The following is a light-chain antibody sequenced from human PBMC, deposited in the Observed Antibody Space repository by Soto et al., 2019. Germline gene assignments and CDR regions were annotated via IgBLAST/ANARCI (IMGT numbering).Light chain of an antibody. CDR1: QNVYNNL. CDR3: QQYGDSSLT. Sequence: IVLTQSPGTTSLSSGDRATLSCRASQNVYNNLLAWYKQRPGQAPRLLIYDAEERATGIPDRFSVSGSGTDCTLTISRLETEDFAVYDCQQYGDSSLTFGGGTKVDIK. J-gene: IGKJ4*01. CDR2: DAE. V-gene: IGKV3-20*01.